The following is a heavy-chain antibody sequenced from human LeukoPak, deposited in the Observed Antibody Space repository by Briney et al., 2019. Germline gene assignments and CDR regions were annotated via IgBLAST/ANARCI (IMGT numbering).Heavy chain of an antibody. J-gene: IGHJ4*02. Sequence: SETLSLTCTVSGGSISSYYWTWIRQPPGKGLEWIGYIYYSGSTNYNPSLKSRVTISVDTSKNQFSLKLSSVTAADTAVYYCARHGGAYGDYWYYFDYWGQGTLVTVST. CDR2: IYYSGST. CDR3: ARHGGAYGDYWYYFDY. D-gene: IGHD4-17*01. CDR1: GGSISSYY. V-gene: IGHV4-59*08.